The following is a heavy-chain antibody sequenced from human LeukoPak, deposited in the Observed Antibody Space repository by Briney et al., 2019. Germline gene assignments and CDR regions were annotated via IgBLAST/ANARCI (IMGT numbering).Heavy chain of an antibody. J-gene: IGHJ3*02. V-gene: IGHV1-69*13. CDR2: LIPIYGSA. D-gene: IGHD3-22*01. Sequence: SVKVSCKASGYTFTGYYMHWVRQAPGQGLEWMGGLIPIYGSANYAQKFQGRVTITSDESTRTVYMELSSLRPEDSAVHYCAGFFYDNSGDAFDIWGQGTMVTVSS. CDR3: AGFFYDNSGDAFDI. CDR1: GYTFTGYY.